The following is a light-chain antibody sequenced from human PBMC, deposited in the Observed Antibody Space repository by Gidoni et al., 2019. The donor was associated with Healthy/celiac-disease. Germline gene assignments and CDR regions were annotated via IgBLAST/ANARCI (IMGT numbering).Light chain of an antibody. CDR2: EVS. CDR1: SSDVGGYNY. CDR3: SSYTSSSTPYV. J-gene: IGLJ1*01. Sequence: QSALTQPASVSGSPGQSITISCPGTSSDVGGYNYVSWYQQHTGKAPKLMIYEVSNRPSGVSNRFSGSKSGNTASLTISGLQAEDEADYYCSSYTSSSTPYVFGTGTKVTVL. V-gene: IGLV2-14*01.